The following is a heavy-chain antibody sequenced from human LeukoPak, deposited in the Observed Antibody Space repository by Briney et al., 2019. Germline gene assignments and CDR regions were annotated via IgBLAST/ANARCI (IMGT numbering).Heavy chain of an antibody. V-gene: IGHV1-18*01. CDR1: GYTFTTCG. J-gene: IGHJ4*02. CDR3: ARASDLDSFDY. CDR2: INAYNGNT. Sequence: APVKVSCKASGYTFTTCGISWVRQAPGQGLGWMGWINAYNGNTIYAQKLQGRVTMTTDTSASTAYMELRSLRSDDTAVYYCARASDLDSFDYWGQGTLVTVSS.